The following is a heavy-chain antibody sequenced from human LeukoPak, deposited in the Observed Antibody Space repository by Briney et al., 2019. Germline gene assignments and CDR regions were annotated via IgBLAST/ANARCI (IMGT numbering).Heavy chain of an antibody. CDR3: ARGRIRKVRGVIEFGY. CDR2: IYYSGST. V-gene: IGHV4-39*07. CDR1: GGSISSSSYY. J-gene: IGHJ4*02. D-gene: IGHD3-10*01. Sequence: SETLSLTCTVSGGSISSSSYYWGWIRQPPGKGLEWIGSIYYSGSTYYNPSLKSRVTISVDTSKNQFSLKLSSVTAADTAVYYCARGRIRKVRGVIEFGYWGQGTLVTVSS.